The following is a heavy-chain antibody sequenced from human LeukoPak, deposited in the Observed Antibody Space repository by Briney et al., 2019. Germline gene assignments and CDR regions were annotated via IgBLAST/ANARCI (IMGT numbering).Heavy chain of an antibody. Sequence: GGSLRLSCAASGFTFSSYGMHWVRQAPGKGLEWVAVISYDGSNKYYADSVKGRFTISRDNSKDTLYLQMNSLRAEDTAVYYCAKVWYHYDSSGYYYFDYWGQGTLVTVSS. J-gene: IGHJ4*02. D-gene: IGHD3-22*01. CDR2: ISYDGSNK. V-gene: IGHV3-30*18. CDR1: GFTFSSYG. CDR3: AKVWYHYDSSGYYYFDY.